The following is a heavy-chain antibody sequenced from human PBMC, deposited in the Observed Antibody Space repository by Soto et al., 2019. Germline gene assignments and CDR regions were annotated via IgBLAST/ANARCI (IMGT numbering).Heavy chain of an antibody. D-gene: IGHD1-7*01. CDR1: VFTFSNAW. Sequence: GLLRLSCAASVFTFSNAWMNWVRQAPGKGLEWVGRIKSKTDGGTTDYAAPVKGRFTISRDDSKNTLYLQMNSLKTEDTAVYYCTTEWNYDVYYSDFCGQGILVTVSS. CDR2: IKSKTDGGTT. CDR3: TTEWNYDVYYSDF. V-gene: IGHV3-15*07. J-gene: IGHJ4*02.